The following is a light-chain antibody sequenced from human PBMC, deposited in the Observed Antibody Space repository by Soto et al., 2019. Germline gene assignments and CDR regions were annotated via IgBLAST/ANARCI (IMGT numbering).Light chain of an antibody. CDR2: GAS. CDR3: QQYVAPPPYT. V-gene: IGKV3-20*01. Sequence: ENVLTQSPGTLSLSPGERATLSCRASQSVTNNYLAWYQQKPGQAPRLLIYGASSRATGIPDRFSGSGSATDFTLTSSRVEPEDFAVYYCQQYVAPPPYTFGQGTKLEIK. CDR1: QSVTNNY. J-gene: IGKJ2*01.